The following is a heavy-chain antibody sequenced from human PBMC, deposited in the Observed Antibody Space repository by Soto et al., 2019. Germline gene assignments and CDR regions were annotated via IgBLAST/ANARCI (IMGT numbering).Heavy chain of an antibody. CDR3: AREISGYGFDP. CDR2: IWYDGSNK. CDR1: GFTFSSYS. V-gene: IGHV3-33*08. Sequence: VQLVESGGGLVKPGGSLRLSCAASGFTFSSYSMNWVRQAPGKGLEWVAVIWYDGSNKYYADSVKGRFTISRDNSKNTLYLQMNSLRAEDTAVYYCAREISGYGFDPWGQGTLVTVSS. D-gene: IGHD5-12*01. J-gene: IGHJ5*02.